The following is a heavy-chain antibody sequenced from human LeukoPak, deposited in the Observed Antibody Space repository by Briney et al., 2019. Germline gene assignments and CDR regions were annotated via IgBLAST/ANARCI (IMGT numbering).Heavy chain of an antibody. CDR1: GFTFSDYY. CDR2: IRSKAYGGTT. J-gene: IGHJ4*02. Sequence: GGSLRLSCAASGFTFSDYYMSWVRQAPGKGLEWVGFIRSKAYGGTTEYAASVKGRFTISRDDSKSIAYLQMNSLKTEDTAVYYCTRVTYYDFWSGYFPREYFDYWGQGTLVTVSS. CDR3: TRVTYYDFWSGYFPREYFDY. V-gene: IGHV3-49*04. D-gene: IGHD3-3*01.